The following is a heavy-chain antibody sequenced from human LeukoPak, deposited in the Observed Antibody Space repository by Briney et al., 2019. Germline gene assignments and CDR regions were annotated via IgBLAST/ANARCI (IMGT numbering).Heavy chain of an antibody. CDR3: AKSRLDYGGNSDYYYGMDV. D-gene: IGHD4-23*01. V-gene: IGHV3-23*01. Sequence: PGGSLRLSCAASGFTFSSYAMSWVRQAPGKGLEWVSAISGSGGSTYYADSVKGRFTISRDNSKNTLYLQMNSLRAEDTAVYYCAKSRLDYGGNSDYYYGMDVWGQGTTVTVSS. J-gene: IGHJ6*02. CDR2: ISGSGGST. CDR1: GFTFSSYA.